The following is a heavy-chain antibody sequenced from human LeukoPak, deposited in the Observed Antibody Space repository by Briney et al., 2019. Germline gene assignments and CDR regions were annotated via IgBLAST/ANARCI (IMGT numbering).Heavy chain of an antibody. CDR2: VSGSGGST. CDR1: GFTFSSYA. CDR3: ARKGPPRDAFDI. Sequence: GGSLRLSCAASGFTFSSYAMSWVRQAPGKGLEWVSTVSGSGGSTYYADPVKGRFTISRDKSKNTLYLQMNSLRAEDTAVYYCARKGPPRDAFDIWGQGTMVTASS. V-gene: IGHV3-23*01. J-gene: IGHJ3*02.